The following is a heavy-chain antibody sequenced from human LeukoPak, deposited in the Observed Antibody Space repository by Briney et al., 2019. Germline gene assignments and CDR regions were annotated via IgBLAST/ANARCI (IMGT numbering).Heavy chain of an antibody. Sequence: SQTLSLTCVISGDSVSSNSAAWHWLRQSPSSGLEWLGRTCYRSKWNNDYAVSVKGRITINPDTSKNHFYLQLNSVTPEDTAVYYCARDRSFGYGSHFDYWGQGTLVTVSS. CDR2: TCYRSKWNN. CDR3: ARDRSFGYGSHFDY. V-gene: IGHV6-1*01. CDR1: GDSVSSNSAA. J-gene: IGHJ4*02. D-gene: IGHD5-18*01.